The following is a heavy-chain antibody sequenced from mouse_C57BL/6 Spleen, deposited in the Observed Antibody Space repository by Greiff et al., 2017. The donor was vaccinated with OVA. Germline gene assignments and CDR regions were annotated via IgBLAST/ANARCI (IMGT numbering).Heavy chain of an antibody. D-gene: IGHD2-4*01. J-gene: IGHJ3*01. CDR3: ARYDYDGGFAY. V-gene: IGHV2-6*03. Sequence: VQLQQSGPGLVAPSQSLSITCTVSGFSLTSYGVHWVRQPPGKGLEWLVVIWSDGSTTYNSALNSRLSISKDNSKSQVFLKMNSVQTDDTAMDYCARYDYDGGFAYWGQGTLVTVSA. CDR1: GFSLTSYG. CDR2: IWSDGST.